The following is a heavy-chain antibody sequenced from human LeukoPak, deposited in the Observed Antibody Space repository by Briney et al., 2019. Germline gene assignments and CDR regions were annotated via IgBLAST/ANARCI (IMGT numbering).Heavy chain of an antibody. Sequence: ASVKVSCKASGYTFTSYYMHWVRQAPGQGLEWMGWINPNTGETNYAQRFQGRVSMTRDTSISIAYMELSRLRSDDTAVYYCARVGKADLALWNWGQGTLVTVSS. CDR3: ARVGKADLALWN. D-gene: IGHD4-23*01. J-gene: IGHJ4*02. V-gene: IGHV1-2*02. CDR1: GYTFTSYY. CDR2: INPNTGET.